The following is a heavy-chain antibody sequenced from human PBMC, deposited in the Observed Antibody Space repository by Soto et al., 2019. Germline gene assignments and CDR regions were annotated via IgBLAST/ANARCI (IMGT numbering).Heavy chain of an antibody. D-gene: IGHD6-13*01. J-gene: IGHJ6*02. Sequence: GASVKVSCKASGYTFTSYYMHWVRQAPGQGLEWMGIINPSGGSTSYAQKFQGRVTMTRDTSTSTVYMELSSLRSEDTAVYYCARDGRGSSSWPHIYYYYYGMDVWGQGTTVTVSS. V-gene: IGHV1-46*01. CDR3: ARDGRGSSSWPHIYYYYYGMDV. CDR2: INPSGGST. CDR1: GYTFTSYY.